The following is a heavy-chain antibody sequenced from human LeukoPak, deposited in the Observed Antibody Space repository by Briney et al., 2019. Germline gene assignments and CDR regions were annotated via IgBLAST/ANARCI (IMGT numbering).Heavy chain of an antibody. V-gene: IGHV4-31*03. CDR2: IYYSGST. J-gene: IGHJ3*02. Sequence: SETLSLTCTVSGGSISSGDYYWSWIRQHPGKGLEWIGYIYYSGSTYYNPSLKSRVTISVDTSKKQFSLKLSSVTAADTAVYYCARYYYYDSSGFFFGAFDIWGQGTMVTVSS. CDR3: ARYYYYDSSGFFFGAFDI. D-gene: IGHD3-22*01. CDR1: GGSISSGDYY.